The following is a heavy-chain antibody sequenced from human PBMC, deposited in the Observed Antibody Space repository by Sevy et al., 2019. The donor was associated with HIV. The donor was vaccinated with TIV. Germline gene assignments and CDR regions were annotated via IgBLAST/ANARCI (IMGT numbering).Heavy chain of an antibody. Sequence: SETLSLTCTVSGGSISSYYWSWIRQPPGKGLEWIGYIYYSGSTNYNPSLKSRVTISVDTSKNQFSLKLSSVTAADTAMYYCARDYYDSSGYSYYFDYWCQGTLVTVSS. CDR2: IYYSGST. CDR3: ARDYYDSSGYSYYFDY. D-gene: IGHD3-22*01. J-gene: IGHJ4*02. V-gene: IGHV4-59*01. CDR1: GGSISSYY.